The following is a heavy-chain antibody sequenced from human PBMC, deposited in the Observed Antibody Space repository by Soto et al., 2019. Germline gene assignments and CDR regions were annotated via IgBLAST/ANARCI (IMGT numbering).Heavy chain of an antibody. Sequence: LSLTCTVSGGSISSGDYYWSWIRQPPGKGLEWIGYIYYSGSTYYNPSLKSRVTISVDTSKNQFSLKVSSVTAADTAVYYCARDRGGGSYGFRPYYFDYWGQGTLVTVSS. CDR3: ARDRGGGSYGFRPYYFDY. V-gene: IGHV4-30-4*01. CDR1: GGSISSGDYY. D-gene: IGHD1-26*01. J-gene: IGHJ4*02. CDR2: IYYSGST.